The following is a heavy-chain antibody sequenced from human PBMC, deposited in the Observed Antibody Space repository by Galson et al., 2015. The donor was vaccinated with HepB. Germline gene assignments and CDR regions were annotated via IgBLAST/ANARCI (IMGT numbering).Heavy chain of an antibody. CDR2: ISGSGGTT. J-gene: IGHJ4*02. CDR3: ANPIRNWNVRL. D-gene: IGHD1-1*01. CDR1: GFTFSSSA. Sequence: SLRLSCAASGFTFSSSAMTWVRQAPGKGLEWVSTISGSGGTTYYADSVKSRFTISRDNSKNTLYLEINSLRAEDTAVYYCANPIRNWNVRLWGQGTLVTVSS. V-gene: IGHV3-23*01.